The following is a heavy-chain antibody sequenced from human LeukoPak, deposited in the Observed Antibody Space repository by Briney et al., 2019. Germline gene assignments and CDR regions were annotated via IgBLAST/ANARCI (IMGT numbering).Heavy chain of an antibody. V-gene: IGHV3-48*01. D-gene: IGHD3-16*01. J-gene: IGHJ6*03. CDR1: GFTFSSHN. CDR3: ARDRGAVGGLLSYHFYYMDV. CDR2: ITTGSSTI. Sequence: GGSLRLSCAASGFTFSSHNMNWVRQAPGRGLEWISYITTGSSTIKYADFVKGRFTISRDNTKSSLYLQMNSLRAEDTAVYYCARDRGAVGGLLSYHFYYMDVWGKGTQVTVS.